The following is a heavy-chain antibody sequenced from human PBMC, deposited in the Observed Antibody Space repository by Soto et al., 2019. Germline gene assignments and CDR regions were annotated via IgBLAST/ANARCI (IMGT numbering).Heavy chain of an antibody. CDR3: ARDGDDNSPPDAYDI. CDR1: GFTFSSYA. V-gene: IGHV3-23*01. CDR2: ISVAAGST. Sequence: EVQLLESGGDLVQPGGSLRLSCAASGFTFSSYAMTWVRQAPGKGLEWVSTISVAAGSTYYAGSVKGRFTITRDNSKSTLYLQMNSLRAEETAVYYCARDGDDNSPPDAYDIWGQGTMVTVSS. D-gene: IGHD3-22*01. J-gene: IGHJ3*02.